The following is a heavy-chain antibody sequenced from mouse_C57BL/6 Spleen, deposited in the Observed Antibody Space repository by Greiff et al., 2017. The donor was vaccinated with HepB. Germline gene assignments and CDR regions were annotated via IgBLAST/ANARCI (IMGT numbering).Heavy chain of an antibody. D-gene: IGHD1-1*01. Sequence: QVQLKQPGTELVKPGASVKLSCKASGYTFTSYWMHWVKQRPGQGLEWIGNINPSNGGTNYNEKFKSKATLTVDKSSSTAYMQLSSLTSEDSAVYYCAYYGSSYVWFAYWGQGTLVTVSA. V-gene: IGHV1-53*01. CDR1: GYTFTSYW. CDR3: AYYGSSYVWFAY. CDR2: INPSNGGT. J-gene: IGHJ3*01.